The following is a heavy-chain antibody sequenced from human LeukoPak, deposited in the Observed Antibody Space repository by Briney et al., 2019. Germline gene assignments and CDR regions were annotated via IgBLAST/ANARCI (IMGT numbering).Heavy chain of an antibody. CDR2: ISSSGSTI. Sequence: GGSLRLSCAASGFTFSTYAMTWVRQAPGKGLEWVSYISSSGSTIYYADSVKGRFTISRDNAKNSLYLQMNSLRAEDTAVYYCARDATGYSSGWFDYWGQGTLVTVSS. J-gene: IGHJ4*02. D-gene: IGHD6-19*01. CDR3: ARDATGYSSGWFDY. V-gene: IGHV3-48*03. CDR1: GFTFSTYA.